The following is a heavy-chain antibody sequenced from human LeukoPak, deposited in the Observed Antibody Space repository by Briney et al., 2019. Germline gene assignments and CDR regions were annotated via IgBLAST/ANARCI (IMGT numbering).Heavy chain of an antibody. Sequence: SETLSLTCTVSGGSISSYYWSWIRQPPGKGLEWIGYIYYSGSTNYNPSLKSRVTISVDTSKNQFSLKLSSVTAADTAVYYCARGNLEWYTFGIWGQGTMVTVS. J-gene: IGHJ3*02. CDR3: ARGNLEWYTFGI. D-gene: IGHD3-3*01. CDR2: IYYSGST. CDR1: GGSISSYY. V-gene: IGHV4-59*12.